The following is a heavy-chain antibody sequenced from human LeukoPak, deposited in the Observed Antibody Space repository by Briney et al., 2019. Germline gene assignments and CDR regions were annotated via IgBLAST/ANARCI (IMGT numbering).Heavy chain of an antibody. CDR2: IGSRGSAI. D-gene: IGHD2-2*01. J-gene: IGHJ4*02. Sequence: KAGGSLRLSCAPSGFTFSDYYMTWIRQAPGKGLEWVSYIGSRGSAIYYADSVKGRFTISRDNAENSLYLQMNSLRADDTALYYCARSPQGVPAAKPFDYWGQGTLVTVSS. V-gene: IGHV3-11*04. CDR1: GFTFSDYY. CDR3: ARSPQGVPAAKPFDY.